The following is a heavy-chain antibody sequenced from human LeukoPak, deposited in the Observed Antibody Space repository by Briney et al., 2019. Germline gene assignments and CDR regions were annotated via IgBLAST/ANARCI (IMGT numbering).Heavy chain of an antibody. CDR2: LYSSGST. J-gene: IGHJ5*02. V-gene: IGHV4-4*07. CDR1: GGSITTYS. Sequence: KASETLSLTCTVFGGSITTYSWSWIRQPAGRGLEWIGRLYSSGSTDYNPSLKSRVTMSVDTSKNQVSLKLSSVTAADTAIYYCARDFSSKNWFDTWGQGTLVTVSS. D-gene: IGHD2/OR15-2a*01. CDR3: ARDFSSKNWFDT.